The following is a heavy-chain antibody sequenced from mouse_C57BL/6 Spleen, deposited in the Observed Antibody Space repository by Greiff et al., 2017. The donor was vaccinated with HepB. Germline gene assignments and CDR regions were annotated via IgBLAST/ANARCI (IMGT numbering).Heavy chain of an antibody. J-gene: IGHJ4*01. CDR3: ATWLLRGYAMDY. V-gene: IGHV1-26*01. CDR2: INPNNGGT. CDR1: GYTFTDYY. D-gene: IGHD2-3*01. Sequence: VQLQQSGPELVKPGASVKISCKASGYTFTDYYMNWVKQSHGKSLEWIGDINPNNGGTSYNQKFKGKATLTVDKSSSTAYMELRSLTSEDSAVYYCATWLLRGYAMDYWGQGTSVTVSS.